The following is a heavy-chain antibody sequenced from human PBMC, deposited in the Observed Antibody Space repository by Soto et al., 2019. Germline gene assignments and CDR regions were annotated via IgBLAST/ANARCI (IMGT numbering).Heavy chain of an antibody. J-gene: IGHJ4*02. CDR3: ARIYDSSGYWLDY. V-gene: IGHV4-59*01. CDR2: IYYSGST. D-gene: IGHD3-22*01. Sequence: PSETLSLTCTVSGGSISSYYWSWIRQPPGKGLEWIGYIYYSGSTNYNPSLKSRVTISVDTSKNQFSLKLSSVTAADTAVYYCARIYDSSGYWLDYWGQGTLGTVSS. CDR1: GGSISSYY.